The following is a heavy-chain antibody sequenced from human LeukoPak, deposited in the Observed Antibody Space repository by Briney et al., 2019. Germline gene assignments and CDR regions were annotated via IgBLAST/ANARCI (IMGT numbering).Heavy chain of an antibody. CDR1: GFTFINYG. D-gene: IGHD5-18*01. J-gene: IGHJ4*02. V-gene: IGHV3-23*01. CDR3: VKDRYSSAMEDLRYYFDF. CDR2: ISGDGGKT. Sequence: HPGGSLRLSCEASGFTFINYGMSWVRHAPGKGLEWVSAISGDGGKTNYADSVKGRFSISRDNSKHTLYLQMNSLRAEDTALYYCVKDRYSSAMEDLRYYFDFWGQGTQVTVSS.